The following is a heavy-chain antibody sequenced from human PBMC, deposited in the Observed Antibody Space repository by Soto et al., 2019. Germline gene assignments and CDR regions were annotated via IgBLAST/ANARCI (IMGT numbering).Heavy chain of an antibody. CDR1: GGSISSYY. CDR2: IDYSGST. Sequence: QVQLQESGPGLVKPSETLSLTCTVSGGSISSYYWSWIRQPPGKGLEWIGYIDYSGSTNYNPSLTSRFPLSVDTSKNQFSLKLSSVTAADTAVYYCARAPRGNYGYPSYFDYWGQGTLVSVSS. CDR3: ARAPRGNYGYPSYFDY. D-gene: IGHD3-10*01. J-gene: IGHJ4*02. V-gene: IGHV4-59*01.